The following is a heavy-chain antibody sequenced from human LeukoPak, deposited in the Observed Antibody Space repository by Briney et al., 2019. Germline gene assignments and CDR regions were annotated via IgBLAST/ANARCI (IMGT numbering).Heavy chain of an antibody. Sequence: PSETLSLTCIVSGGSISSGGYYWSWIRQHPGKGLEWIGYIYYSGSTYYNPSLKSRVTISVDTSKNQFSLKLSSVTAADTAVYYCAREGGIQLWYYYGMDVWGQGTTVTVSS. V-gene: IGHV4-30-4*08. CDR1: GGSISSGGYY. J-gene: IGHJ6*02. CDR2: IYYSGST. D-gene: IGHD5-18*01. CDR3: AREGGIQLWYYYGMDV.